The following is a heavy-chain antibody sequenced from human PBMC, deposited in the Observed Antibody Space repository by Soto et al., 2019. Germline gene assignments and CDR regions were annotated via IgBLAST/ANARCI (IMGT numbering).Heavy chain of an antibody. CDR1: GFTFSSYA. J-gene: IGHJ6*02. CDR2: ISGSGGST. Sequence: EEQLLESGGGLVQPGGSLRLSCAASGFTFSSYAMNWVRQAPGKGLEWVSGISGSGGSTYYADSVKGRFTISRDNSKNTLYLQMNSLRAEDTAVYYCAKDRFGEYFYYGMDVWGQGTTVTVSS. D-gene: IGHD3-10*01. V-gene: IGHV3-23*01. CDR3: AKDRFGEYFYYGMDV.